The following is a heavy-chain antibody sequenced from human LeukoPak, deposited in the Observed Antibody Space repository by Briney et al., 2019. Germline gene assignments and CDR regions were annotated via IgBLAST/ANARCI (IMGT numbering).Heavy chain of an antibody. CDR2: IYHSGSA. CDR3: ARSSPTQYSSGWYDY. D-gene: IGHD6-19*01. Sequence: PSETLSLTCAVSGGSISSTNWWSWVRQPPGKGLEWIGEIYHSGSANHNPSLKSRVTVSIDKSKNQFSLRLSSVTAADTAVYYCARSSPTQYSSGWYDYWGQGTLVTVSS. J-gene: IGHJ4*02. V-gene: IGHV4-4*02. CDR1: GGSISSTNW.